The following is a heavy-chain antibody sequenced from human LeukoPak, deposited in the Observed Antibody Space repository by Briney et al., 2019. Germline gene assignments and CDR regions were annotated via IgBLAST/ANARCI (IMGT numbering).Heavy chain of an antibody. J-gene: IGHJ4*02. CDR2: ISGSGGST. Sequence: GGSLRLSCAASGFTFSSYAMSWVRQAPGKGLEWVSAISGSGGSTYYADSVKGRFTISRDNSKNTLYLQMNSLRAEDTAVYYCAEDYGDYGRGYYFDYWGQGTLVTASS. V-gene: IGHV3-23*01. CDR3: AEDYGDYGRGYYFDY. CDR1: GFTFSSYA. D-gene: IGHD4-17*01.